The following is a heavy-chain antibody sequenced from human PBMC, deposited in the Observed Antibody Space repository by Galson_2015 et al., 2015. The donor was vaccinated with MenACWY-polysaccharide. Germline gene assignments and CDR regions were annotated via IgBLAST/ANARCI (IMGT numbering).Heavy chain of an antibody. D-gene: IGHD4-11*01. CDR3: ARDTDYSFDY. CDR2: ISSNGGST. CDR1: GFTFLSYA. V-gene: IGHV3-64*01. J-gene: IGHJ4*02. Sequence: SLRLSFTASGFTFLSYAMHWVRQAPGKGLEYVSAISSNGGSTYYANSVKGRFTISRDNSKNTLYLQMGSLRAEDMAVYYCARDTDYSFDYWGQGTLVTVSS.